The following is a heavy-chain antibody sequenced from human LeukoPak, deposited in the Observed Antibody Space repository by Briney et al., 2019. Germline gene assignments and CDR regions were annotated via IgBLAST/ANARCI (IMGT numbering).Heavy chain of an antibody. D-gene: IGHD1-1*01. CDR3: ASSGVTNWDYFDY. J-gene: IGHJ4*02. Sequence: GGSLRLSCAASGFTLSSYSMNWVRQAPGKGLEWVSSISSSSSYIYYADSVKGRFTISRDNAKNSLYLQMNSLRAEDTAVYYCASSGVTNWDYFDYWGQGTLVTVSS. V-gene: IGHV3-21*01. CDR2: ISSSSSYI. CDR1: GFTLSSYS.